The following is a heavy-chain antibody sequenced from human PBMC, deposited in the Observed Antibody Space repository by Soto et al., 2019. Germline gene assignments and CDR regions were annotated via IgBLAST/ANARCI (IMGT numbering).Heavy chain of an antibody. Sequence: QVQLVQSGAEVKKPGSSVKVSCKASGGTFSSYAINWVRQSPGQGLEWMGEIIPILGTANYAQKFQGRVTSTADESTSTAYMERSSLRSEDTAVYYCARDGGRHSGGIDYWGQGTLVTVSS. D-gene: IGHD1-26*01. CDR1: GGTFSSYA. CDR2: IIPILGTA. CDR3: ARDGGRHSGGIDY. J-gene: IGHJ4*02. V-gene: IGHV1-69*01.